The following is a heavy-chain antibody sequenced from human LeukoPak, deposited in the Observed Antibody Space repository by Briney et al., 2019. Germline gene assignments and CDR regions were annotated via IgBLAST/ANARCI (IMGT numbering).Heavy chain of an antibody. CDR2: INHSGST. CDR1: GGSFSGYY. V-gene: IGHV4-34*01. CDR3: ARRLDGSGWHDDY. J-gene: IGHJ4*02. D-gene: IGHD6-19*01. Sequence: SETLSLTCAVYGGSFSGYYWSWIRQPPGKGLEWIGEINHSGSTNYNPSLKSRVTISVDTSKNQFSLKLSSVTAADTAVYYCARRLDGSGWHDDYWGQGTLVTVSS.